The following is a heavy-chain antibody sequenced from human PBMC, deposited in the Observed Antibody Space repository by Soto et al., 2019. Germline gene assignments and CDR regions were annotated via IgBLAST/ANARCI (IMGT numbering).Heavy chain of an antibody. J-gene: IGHJ4*02. D-gene: IGHD3-9*01. V-gene: IGHV1-18*01. CDR2: ISAYNGNT. Sequence: VKVSCKASGYTFTSYGISWVRQAPGQGLEWMGWISAYNGNTNYAQKLQGRVTMTTDTSTSTAYMELRSLRSDDTAVYYCARDGYYDILTGYRPLDYWGQGTLVTVSS. CDR3: ARDGYYDILTGYRPLDY. CDR1: GYTFTSYG.